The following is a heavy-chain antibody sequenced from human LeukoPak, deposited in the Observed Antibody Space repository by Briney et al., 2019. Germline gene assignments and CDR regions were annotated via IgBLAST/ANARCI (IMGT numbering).Heavy chain of an antibody. Sequence: PSQTLSLTCVVSGDSVSSKNGAWNWIRLSPSRGLEWLGRTYYRSKWYNDYAESMEGRMTISQDTSKNQYSLHLNSVTPDDTAVYYCARDFGTTGWHTFDYWGQGTLVTVSS. CDR2: TYYRSKWYN. D-gene: IGHD6-19*01. CDR3: ARDFGTTGWHTFDY. J-gene: IGHJ4*02. CDR1: GDSVSSKNGA. V-gene: IGHV6-1*01.